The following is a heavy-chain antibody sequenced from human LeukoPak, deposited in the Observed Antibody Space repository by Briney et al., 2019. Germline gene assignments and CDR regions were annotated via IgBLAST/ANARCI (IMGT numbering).Heavy chain of an antibody. J-gene: IGHJ6*02. Sequence: GESLKISCQGSGYSFTSYWIGWVRQMPGKGLEWMGIIYPGDSDTRYSPSFQGQVTIPADKSISTAYLQWSSLKASDTAMYYCARLNDFWSGYLHYGMDVWGQGTTVTVSS. D-gene: IGHD3-3*01. CDR3: ARLNDFWSGYLHYGMDV. V-gene: IGHV5-51*01. CDR1: GYSFTSYW. CDR2: IYPGDSDT.